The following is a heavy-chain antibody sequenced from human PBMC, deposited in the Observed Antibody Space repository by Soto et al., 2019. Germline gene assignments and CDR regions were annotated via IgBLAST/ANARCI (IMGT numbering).Heavy chain of an antibody. CDR3: ARRNALDV. V-gene: IGHV6-1*01. CDR2: TYYRSKWFH. J-gene: IGHJ3*01. Sequence: SQTHSLTCTISGDSVSSDITSWNWSRQSPSRGLEWLGRTYYRSKWFHDYAASVKSRITINPDTSKNQFSLELNSMTPEDIAVYDCARRNALDVCGQRTVVIVS. CDR1: GDSVSSDITS.